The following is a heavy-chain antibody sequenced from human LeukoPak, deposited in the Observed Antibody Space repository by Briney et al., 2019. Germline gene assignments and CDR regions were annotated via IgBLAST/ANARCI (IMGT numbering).Heavy chain of an antibody. Sequence: ASVNVSCKASGYTFTGYYMHWVRQAPGQGLEWMGWINPNSGGTNYAQKFQGRVTMTRDTSISTAYMELSRLRSDDTAVYYCARDRPYSSSYIGYWGQGTLVTVSS. CDR2: INPNSGGT. V-gene: IGHV1-2*02. CDR3: ARDRPYSSSYIGY. D-gene: IGHD6-13*01. J-gene: IGHJ4*02. CDR1: GYTFTGYY.